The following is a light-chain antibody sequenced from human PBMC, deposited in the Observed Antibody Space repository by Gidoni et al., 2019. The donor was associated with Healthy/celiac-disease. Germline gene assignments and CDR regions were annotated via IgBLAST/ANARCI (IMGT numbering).Light chain of an antibody. CDR1: KLGYKY. CDR3: QAWDSSTAV. J-gene: IGLJ2*01. Sequence: SYELTQPPSVSVSPGQTASITCSGDKLGYKYACWYQQKPGQSPVLVIYQDSKRPSGIPDRFSGSNSGNTATLTISGTQARDEADYYCQAWDSSTAVFGGGTKLTVL. V-gene: IGLV3-1*01. CDR2: QDS.